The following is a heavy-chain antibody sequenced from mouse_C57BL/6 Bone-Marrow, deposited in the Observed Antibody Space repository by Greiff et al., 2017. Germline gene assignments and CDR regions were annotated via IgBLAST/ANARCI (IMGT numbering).Heavy chain of an antibody. CDR3: ARGAGKTTVAFDY. CDR2: IYPGGGYT. V-gene: IGHV1-63*01. D-gene: IGHD1-1*01. J-gene: IGHJ2*01. CDR1: GYTFTNYW. Sequence: VQLQQSGAELVRPGTSVKMSCKASGYTFTNYWIGWAKQRPGHGLEWIGDIYPGGGYTNYNEKFKGKATLTADKSSSTAYMQFSSLTSEDSAIYYCARGAGKTTVAFDYWGQGTTLTVSS.